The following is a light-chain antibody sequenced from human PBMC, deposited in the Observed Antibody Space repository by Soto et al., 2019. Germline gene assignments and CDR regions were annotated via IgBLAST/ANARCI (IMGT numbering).Light chain of an antibody. V-gene: IGLV1-51*01. Sequence: QAVVTQEPSLTVSPGHNITISCSGSTSNVGKNFVAWYQQRPGTGPTVVIYDNYERPSGIPDRFSGSRSGTSATLTITGLQTGDEADYYCGAWDSGLSDMVFGGGTKLTVL. CDR3: GAWDSGLSDMV. CDR2: DNY. CDR1: TSNVGKNF. J-gene: IGLJ2*01.